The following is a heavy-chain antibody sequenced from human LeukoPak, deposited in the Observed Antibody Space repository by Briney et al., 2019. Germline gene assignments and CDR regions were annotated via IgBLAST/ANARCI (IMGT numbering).Heavy chain of an antibody. J-gene: IGHJ4*02. Sequence: SQTLSLTCTVSGGSISSGSYYWSWFRQPAGKGLEWIGRIYTSGSTNFNPSLKSRVTISVDTSKNQFSLKLSSVTAADTAVYYCARGLAGYSGYDSFDYWGQGTLVTVSS. CDR1: GGSISSGSYY. CDR3: ARGLAGYSGYDSFDY. CDR2: IYTSGST. V-gene: IGHV4-61*02. D-gene: IGHD5-12*01.